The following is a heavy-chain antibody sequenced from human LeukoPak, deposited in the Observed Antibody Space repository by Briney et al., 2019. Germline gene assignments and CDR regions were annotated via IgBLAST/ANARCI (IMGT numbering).Heavy chain of an antibody. CDR1: GYTFNNHY. D-gene: IGHD6-19*01. V-gene: IGHV1-46*02. J-gene: IGHJ4*02. CDR3: ARQGTYSSAIGMGY. CDR2: INPRGGST. Sequence: AASVEVYCKASGYTFNNHYMYRARQAPGQGLEWIGVINPRGGSTSYANKIQGRLTMTRDTSPRTVYMALNRLSSQDTAVYYCARQGTYSSAIGMGYCGQGTLVTVSS.